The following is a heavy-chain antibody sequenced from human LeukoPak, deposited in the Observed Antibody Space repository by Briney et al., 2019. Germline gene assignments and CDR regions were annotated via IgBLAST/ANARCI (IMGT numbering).Heavy chain of an antibody. CDR3: ARYAYYDSSGYVDY. V-gene: IGHV1-8*03. D-gene: IGHD3-22*01. CDR2: MNPNSGNT. J-gene: IGHJ4*02. Sequence: ASVKVSCKASGYTFTGYDINWVRQATGQGLEWMGWMNPNSGNTGYAQKFQGRVTITRNTSISTAYMELSSLRSEDPAVYYCARYAYYDSSGYVDYWGQGTLVTVSS. CDR1: GYTFTGYD.